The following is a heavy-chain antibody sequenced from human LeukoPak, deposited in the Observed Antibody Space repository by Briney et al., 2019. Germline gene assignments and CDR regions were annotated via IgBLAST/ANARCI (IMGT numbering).Heavy chain of an antibody. CDR2: INHSGST. J-gene: IGHJ4*02. CDR1: GGSFNDYF. D-gene: IGHD3-10*01. V-gene: IGHV4-34*01. CDR3: ARGRGPNDY. Sequence: SETLSLTCAVYGGSFNDYFWSWIRQPPGQGLEWIGEINHSGSTNYNPSLKSRVTISVDTSKNQFSLKLTSVTAADTAVYSCARGRGPNDYWGQGTLVTVSS.